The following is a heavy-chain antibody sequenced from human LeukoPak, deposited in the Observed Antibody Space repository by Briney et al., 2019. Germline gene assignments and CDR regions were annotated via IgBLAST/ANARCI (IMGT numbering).Heavy chain of an antibody. D-gene: IGHD3-10*01. CDR2: IWRGGTT. CDR1: GFTFSTYG. V-gene: IGHV3-66*01. Sequence: GGSLRLSCAASGFTFSTYGMHWVRQAPGKGLEWVSLIWRGGTTYYTDSVKGRFTISRDNSKNTLYLQMNSLRAEDTAVYYCARDYYGSGSQIYGIIDYWGQGTLVAVSS. J-gene: IGHJ4*02. CDR3: ARDYYGSGSQIYGIIDY.